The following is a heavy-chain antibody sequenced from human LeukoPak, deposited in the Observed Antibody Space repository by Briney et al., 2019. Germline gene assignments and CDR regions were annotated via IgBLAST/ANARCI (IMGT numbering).Heavy chain of an antibody. CDR3: ARDKPTMYSGSYRQTYYYYGMDV. V-gene: IGHV3-21*01. J-gene: IGHJ6*02. D-gene: IGHD1-26*01. CDR2: ISSSSSYI. Sequence: PGGSLRLSCAASGFTFSSYSMNWARQAPGKGLEWVSSISSSSSYIYYADSVKGRFTISRDNAKNSLYLQMNSLRAEDTAVYYCARDKPTMYSGSYRQTYYYYGMDVWGQGTTVTVSS. CDR1: GFTFSSYS.